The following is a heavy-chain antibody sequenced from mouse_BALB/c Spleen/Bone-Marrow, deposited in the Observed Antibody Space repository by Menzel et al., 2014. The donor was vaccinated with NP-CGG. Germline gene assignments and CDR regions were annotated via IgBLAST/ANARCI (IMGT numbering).Heavy chain of an antibody. J-gene: IGHJ1*01. Sequence: DLVKPGASVKLSCKASGYTFTSYWINWIKQRPGQGLEWIGRFAPGSGNTYYNEMFKGKATLTVDTSSSTAYIQLSSLSSEDSAVYFCARARSTVITTWYFDVWGAGTTLTVSS. CDR2: FAPGSGNT. V-gene: IGHV1S41*01. D-gene: IGHD2-4*01. CDR3: ARARSTVITTWYFDV. CDR1: GYTFTSYW.